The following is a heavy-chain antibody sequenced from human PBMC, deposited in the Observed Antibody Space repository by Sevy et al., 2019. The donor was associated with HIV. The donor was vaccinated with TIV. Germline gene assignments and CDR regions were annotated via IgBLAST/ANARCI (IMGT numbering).Heavy chain of an antibody. CDR1: GVSFSDYY. D-gene: IGHD2-15*01. V-gene: IGHV4-34*01. J-gene: IGHJ4*02. CDR3: ARGPLFSPEYCSGGTCPTIDY. CDR2: VSQSGSA. Sequence: SETLSLTCAVSGVSFSDYYWAWIRQPPGKGLEWIGEVSQSGSANYNPSLRSRVIMSLDTSNNHFSLKLTSVTAAATAVYYCARGPLFSPEYCSGGTCPTIDYWSQGTLVTVSS.